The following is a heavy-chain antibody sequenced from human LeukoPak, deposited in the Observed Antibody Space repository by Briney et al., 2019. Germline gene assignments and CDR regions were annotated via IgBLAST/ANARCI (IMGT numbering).Heavy chain of an antibody. J-gene: IGHJ3*02. CDR2: IHYSGST. Sequence: PSETLSLTCTVSGGSISSSRYYWGWIRQPPGKGLEWIGSIHYSGSTYYNPSLKSRVTVSVDTSENQFSLKLSSLTAADTAVYYCARGRYCSATICSGGDAFDIWGQGTVVTVSS. CDR1: GGSISSSRYY. CDR3: ARGRYCSATICSGGDAFDI. V-gene: IGHV4-39*07. D-gene: IGHD5-24*01.